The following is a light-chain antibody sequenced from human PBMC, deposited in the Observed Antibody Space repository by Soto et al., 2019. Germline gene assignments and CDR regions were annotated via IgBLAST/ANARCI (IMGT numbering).Light chain of an antibody. CDR3: QQYDNLPIT. Sequence: DIQITQSPSSVSASVGDRVTITCRASQGISSWLAWYQQKPGKAPKLLIYDASNLETGVPSRFSGSGSGTDFTFTISSLQPEDIATYYCQQYDNLPITFGQGTRLEIK. CDR1: QGISSW. V-gene: IGKV1-33*01. J-gene: IGKJ5*01. CDR2: DAS.